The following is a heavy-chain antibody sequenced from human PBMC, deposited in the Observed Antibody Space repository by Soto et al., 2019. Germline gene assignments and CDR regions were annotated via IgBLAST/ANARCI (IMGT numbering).Heavy chain of an antibody. D-gene: IGHD3-10*01. CDR1: NGSISSRSSY. Sequence: SETLSLTCIVSNGSISSRSSYWGWIRQTPGKGLEWIGSIYYIGNTYYNPSLKSRVTISIDTSKTQFPLKMNSVTAADTAVYFCGGLDYGAKASYFENLCQGALLTISS. J-gene: IGHJ4*02. CDR2: IYYIGNT. V-gene: IGHV4-39*01. CDR3: GGLDYGAKASYFEN.